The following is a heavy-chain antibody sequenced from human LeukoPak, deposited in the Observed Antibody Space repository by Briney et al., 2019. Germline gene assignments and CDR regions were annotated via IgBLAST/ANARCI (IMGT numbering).Heavy chain of an antibody. J-gene: IGHJ4*02. V-gene: IGHV1-2*02. D-gene: IGHD7-27*01. CDR1: GYTFTGYY. CDR2: INPNSGGT. CDR3: ARDFSFWGSAFDY. Sequence: ASVKVSCKASGYTFTGYYMHWVRQAPGQGLEGMGWINPNSGGTNYAQKFQGRVTMTRDTSISTAYMELSRLRSDDTAVYYCARDFSFWGSAFDYWGQGTLVTVSS.